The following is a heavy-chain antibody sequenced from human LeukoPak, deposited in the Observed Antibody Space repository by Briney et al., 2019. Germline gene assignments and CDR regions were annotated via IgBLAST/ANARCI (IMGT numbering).Heavy chain of an antibody. CDR3: ATYDSSGYYYYAFDI. CDR2: MNPNSGNT. Sequence: ASVKVSCKASGYTFTSYDINWVRQATGQGLEWMGWMNPNSGNTGYAQKFQGRVTITADTSTDTAYMELSSLRSEDTAVYYCATYDSSGYYYYAFDIWGQGTMVTVSS. D-gene: IGHD3-22*01. J-gene: IGHJ3*02. CDR1: GYTFTSYD. V-gene: IGHV1-8*01.